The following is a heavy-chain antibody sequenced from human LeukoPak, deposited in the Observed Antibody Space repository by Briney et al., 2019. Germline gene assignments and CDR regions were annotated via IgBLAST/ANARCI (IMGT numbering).Heavy chain of an antibody. CDR2: ISSSGSTI. Sequence: GGSLRLSCAASGFTFSSYEMNWVRQAPGKGLEWVSYISSSGSTIYYADSVKGRFTISRDNAKNSLYLQMNSLRAEDTAVYYCASTPLFDFRAFDIWGQGTMVTVSS. D-gene: IGHD3-10*02. CDR1: GFTFSSYE. J-gene: IGHJ3*02. V-gene: IGHV3-48*03. CDR3: ASTPLFDFRAFDI.